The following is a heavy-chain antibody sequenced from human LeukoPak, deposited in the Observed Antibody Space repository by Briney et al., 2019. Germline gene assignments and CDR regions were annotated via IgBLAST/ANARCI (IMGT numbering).Heavy chain of an antibody. V-gene: IGHV3-7*03. D-gene: IGHD1-14*01. J-gene: IGHJ6*03. CDR2: IKQDGSEK. CDR1: GFTFSSYW. CDR3: AKPGGSDFYYYMDV. Sequence: GGSLRLSCAASGFTFSSYWMSWVRQAPGKGLEWVANIKQDGSEKYYVDSVKGRFTISRDNSKNTLYLQMNSLRAEDTAVYYCAKPGGSDFYYYMDVWGKGTTVTVSS.